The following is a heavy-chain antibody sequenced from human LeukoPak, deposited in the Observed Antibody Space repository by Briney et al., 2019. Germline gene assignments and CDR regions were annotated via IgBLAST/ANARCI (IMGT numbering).Heavy chain of an antibody. CDR3: ARTYCGGDCYSPLMLHYYYMDV. J-gene: IGHJ6*03. CDR1: GGTFSSYA. Sequence: ASVKVSCKASGGTFSSYAISWVRQAPGQGLEWMGGIIPIFGTANYAQKFQGRVTITADESTSTAYMELSSLRSEDTAVYYCARTYCGGDCYSPLMLHYYYMDVWGKGTTVTVSS. V-gene: IGHV1-69*13. CDR2: IIPIFGTA. D-gene: IGHD2-21*02.